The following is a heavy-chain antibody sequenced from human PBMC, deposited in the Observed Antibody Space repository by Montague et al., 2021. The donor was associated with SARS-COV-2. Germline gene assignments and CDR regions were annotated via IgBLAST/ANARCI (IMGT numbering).Heavy chain of an antibody. CDR3: ARLLSWIAAAGTIHYFGY. J-gene: IGHJ4*02. D-gene: IGHD6-13*01. CDR1: DGSISSSSYY. V-gene: IGHV4-39*01. CDR2: IYYSGST. Sequence: SETRSLTCTVSDGSISSSSYYWGWIRQPPGKGLEWIGSIYYSGSTYYNPSLKSRVTISVDTSKNQFSLKLSSVTAADTAVYYCARLLSWIAAAGTIHYFGYWGQGTLVTVSS.